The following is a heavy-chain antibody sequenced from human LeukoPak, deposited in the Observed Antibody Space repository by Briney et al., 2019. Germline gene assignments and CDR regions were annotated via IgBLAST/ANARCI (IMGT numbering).Heavy chain of an antibody. Sequence: PGGSLRLSCAASGFTVSTNYVSWVRQAPGKGLEWVSIIYSDATTSYADSVKGRFTISRDNAKNSLYLQMNSLRAEDTAVYYCARDSFAVVVVAATSYDYWGQGILVTVSS. CDR3: ARDSFAVVVVAATSYDY. D-gene: IGHD2-15*01. V-gene: IGHV3-53*01. CDR1: GFTVSTNY. J-gene: IGHJ4*02. CDR2: IYSDATT.